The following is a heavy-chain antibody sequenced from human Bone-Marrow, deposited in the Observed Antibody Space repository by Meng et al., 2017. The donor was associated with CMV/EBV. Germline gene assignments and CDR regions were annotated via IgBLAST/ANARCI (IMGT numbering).Heavy chain of an antibody. Sequence: QLVESGGGLVQPGGSLRLSCEVSGFTLRRYWMHWVRQAPGKGLEWVSRIDSDGRDITYADSVRGRFTISRDDAKNTLYLQMNSLRVEDTAVYYCARGVAESLGWEMGYWGQGTLVTVSS. D-gene: IGHD1-26*01. J-gene: IGHJ4*02. V-gene: IGHV3-74*03. CDR2: IDSDGRDI. CDR3: ARGVAESLGWEMGY. CDR1: GFTLRRYW.